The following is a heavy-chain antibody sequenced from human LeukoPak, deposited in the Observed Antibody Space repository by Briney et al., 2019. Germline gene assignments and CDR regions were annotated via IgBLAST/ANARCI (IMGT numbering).Heavy chain of an antibody. J-gene: IGHJ4*02. CDR2: IYYSGST. Sequence: SETLSLTCTVSGGSISSYYWSWIRQPPGKGLEWIGYIYYSGSTNYNPSLKSRVTISVDTSKNQFSLKLSSVTAADTAVYYCARVRVGHSSSWAYFDYWGQGTLVTVSS. D-gene: IGHD6-13*01. CDR3: ARVRVGHSSSWAYFDY. CDR1: GGSISSYY. V-gene: IGHV4-59*01.